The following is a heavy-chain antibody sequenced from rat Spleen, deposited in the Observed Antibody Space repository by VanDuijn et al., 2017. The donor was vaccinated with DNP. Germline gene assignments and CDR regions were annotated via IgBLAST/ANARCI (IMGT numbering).Heavy chain of an antibody. CDR2: ITSSGGST. CDR3: ARDYGSYPYYFDY. D-gene: IGHD1-3*01. V-gene: IGHV5-31*01. Sequence: EVQLVESGGDLVQPGRSLKLSCVASGFTFNNYWMTWIRQVPGKGLEWIASITSSGGSTYYQDSMKGRFIISRDNAKNTLYLQVGSLRSEDTATYYCARDYGSYPYYFDYWGQGVMVTVSS. J-gene: IGHJ2*01. CDR1: GFTFNNYW.